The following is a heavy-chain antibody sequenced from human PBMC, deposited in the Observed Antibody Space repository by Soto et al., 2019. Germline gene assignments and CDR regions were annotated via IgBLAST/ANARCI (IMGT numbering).Heavy chain of an antibody. V-gene: IGHV3-23*01. J-gene: IGHJ4*02. CDR3: ASVPTATTFDY. D-gene: IGHD2-2*01. CDR2: ISGSSDST. Sequence: EVQLLESGGGLVQPGGSLRLSCAASGFSFSRYAMSWVRQAPGKGLEWVSGISGSSDSTYYADSVQGRFTISRDNSKNTLYLKMNSLRAEDADVYYCASVPTATTFDYWGQGTLVTVSS. CDR1: GFSFSRYA.